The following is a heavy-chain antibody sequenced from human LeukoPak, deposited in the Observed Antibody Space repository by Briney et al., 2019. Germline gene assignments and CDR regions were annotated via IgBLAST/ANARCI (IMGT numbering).Heavy chain of an antibody. CDR1: GFIFSSYW. V-gene: IGHV3-74*01. CDR2: INSDGSST. J-gene: IGHJ4*02. CDR3: GREIIVGQHLVAIFDY. D-gene: IGHD6-13*01. Sequence: GGSLRLSCAASGFIFSSYWIHWGRQVPGKGLVWVSRINSDGSSTRYADSVKGRFTISRDNAKNTVYLQMNSLRAEDTAVYYCGREIIVGQHLVAIFDYWGQGTLVTVSS.